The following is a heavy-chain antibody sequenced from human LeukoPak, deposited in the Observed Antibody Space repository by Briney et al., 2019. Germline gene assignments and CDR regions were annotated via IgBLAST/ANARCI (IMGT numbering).Heavy chain of an antibody. Sequence: ASVKVSCKASGYTFTSYDINWVRQATGQGLEWMGWMNPNSGNTGYAQKFQGRVTMTRNTSISTAYMELSSLRSEDTAVYYCARVAGDLTIFGVAEQCDYWGQGTLVTVSS. CDR1: GYTFTSYD. CDR3: ARVAGDLTIFGVAEQCDY. J-gene: IGHJ4*02. CDR2: MNPNSGNT. D-gene: IGHD3-3*01. V-gene: IGHV1-8*01.